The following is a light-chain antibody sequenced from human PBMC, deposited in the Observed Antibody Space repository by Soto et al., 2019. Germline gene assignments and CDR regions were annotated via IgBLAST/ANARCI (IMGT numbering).Light chain of an antibody. Sequence: QSALTQPASVSGSPGQSITISCTGRYSDVGTYNYVSWYQQHPGTAPKLMIHEVSDRPSGVSNRFSGSKSGNTASLTISGLQAEDEADYYCSSFTAYNTVVFGGGTKLTVL. CDR2: EVS. CDR1: YSDVGTYNY. V-gene: IGLV2-14*01. CDR3: SSFTAYNTVV. J-gene: IGLJ2*01.